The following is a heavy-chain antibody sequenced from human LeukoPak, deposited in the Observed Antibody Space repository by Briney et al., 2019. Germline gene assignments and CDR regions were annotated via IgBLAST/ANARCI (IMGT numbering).Heavy chain of an antibody. V-gene: IGHV4-39*01. J-gene: IGHJ4*02. CDR1: GGSISSSSYY. CDR3: ARHTDSGATTSHFDY. D-gene: IGHD1-26*01. CDR2: IYYSGST. Sequence: MASETLSLTCTVSGGSISSSSYYWGWIRQPPGKGLEWIGSIYYSGSTYYNPSLKSRVTISVDTSKNQFSLKLSSVTAADTAVYYCARHTDSGATTSHFDYWGQGTLVTVSS.